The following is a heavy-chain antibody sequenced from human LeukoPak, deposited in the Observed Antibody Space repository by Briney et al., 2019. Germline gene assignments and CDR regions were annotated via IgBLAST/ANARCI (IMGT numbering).Heavy chain of an antibody. J-gene: IGHJ4*02. CDR2: IWDDGSNE. V-gene: IGHV3-33*06. Sequence: GGSLRLSCAASGFTFSNYGMHWVRQAPGKGLEWVAVIWDDGSNEYYADSVKGRFTIFRDNSKNTLYLQMSSLRTEDTALYYCAKVQQLATIYYFDYWGQGSLVTVSS. D-gene: IGHD6-13*01. CDR1: GFTFSNYG. CDR3: AKVQQLATIYYFDY.